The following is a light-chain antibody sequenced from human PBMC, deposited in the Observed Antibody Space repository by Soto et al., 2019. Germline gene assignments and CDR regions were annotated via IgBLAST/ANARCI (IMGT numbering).Light chain of an antibody. CDR3: QQRSNWPPLFT. Sequence: EIVLTQSPATLSLSPGERATLSCRASQSGSRYLAWYQQKPGQAPRLLIYDASNRATGIPARFSGSGSGTDFTLTISSLEPEDFAVYYCQQRSNWPPLFTFGPGTKVDIK. V-gene: IGKV3-11*01. CDR1: QSGSRY. J-gene: IGKJ3*01. CDR2: DAS.